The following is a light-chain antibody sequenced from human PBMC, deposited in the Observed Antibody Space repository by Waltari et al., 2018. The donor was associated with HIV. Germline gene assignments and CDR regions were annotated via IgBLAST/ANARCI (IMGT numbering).Light chain of an antibody. Sequence: QVVLTQSPSASASLGASVKLTCTLSSGHTNYAIAWHQQKPGQGPRSLLKVTSGGSHIKGDGIPDRFSGSSSGAERYLTISSLQSDDEADYYCHTWGPGIQVFGGGTKLTVL. CDR1: SGHTNYA. V-gene: IGLV4-69*01. CDR2: VTSGGSH. J-gene: IGLJ2*01. CDR3: HTWGPGIQV.